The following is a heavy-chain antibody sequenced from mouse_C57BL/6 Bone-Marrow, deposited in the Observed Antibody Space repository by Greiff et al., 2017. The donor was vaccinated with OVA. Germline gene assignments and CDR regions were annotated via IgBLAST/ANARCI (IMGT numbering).Heavy chain of an antibody. CDR1: GYSITSGYY. CDR2: ISYDGSN. J-gene: IGHJ4*01. Sequence: EVKLMESGPGLVKPSQSLSLTCSVTGYSITSGYYWNWIRQFPGNNLEWMGYISYDGSNNYNPSLKNRISITRDTSKNQFFLKLNSVTTEDTATYYCARGGTGTGAMDYWGQGTSVTVSS. CDR3: ARGGTGTGAMDY. V-gene: IGHV3-6*01. D-gene: IGHD4-1*01.